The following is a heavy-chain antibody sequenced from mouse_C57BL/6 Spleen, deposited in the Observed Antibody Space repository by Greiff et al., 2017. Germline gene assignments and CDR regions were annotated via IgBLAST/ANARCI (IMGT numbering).Heavy chain of an antibody. CDR3: ARYDGYYYFDY. CDR1: GYAFTNYL. Sequence: VQLQQSGAELVRPGTSVKVSCKASGYAFTNYLIEWVKQRPGQGLELIGVINPGSGGTNYNEKFKGKATLTADKSSSTAYMQLSSLTSEDSAVYFCARYDGYYYFDYWGQGTTLTVSS. J-gene: IGHJ2*01. D-gene: IGHD2-3*01. CDR2: INPGSGGT. V-gene: IGHV1-54*01.